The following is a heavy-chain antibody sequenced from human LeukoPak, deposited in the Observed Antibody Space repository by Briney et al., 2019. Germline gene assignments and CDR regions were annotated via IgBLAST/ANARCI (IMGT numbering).Heavy chain of an antibody. CDR3: ARKGSTKVVTPFGFDY. V-gene: IGHV3-23*01. CDR1: GFTFSSYA. Sequence: PGGSLRLSCAASGFTFSSYAMSWVRQAPGKGLEWVSGLTTSGGSTYYADSVKGRFTVSRDSSKNTVYLQMNSLRAEDTAVYYCARKGSTKVVTPFGFDYWGQGTLVTVSS. J-gene: IGHJ4*02. CDR2: LTTSGGST. D-gene: IGHD4-23*01.